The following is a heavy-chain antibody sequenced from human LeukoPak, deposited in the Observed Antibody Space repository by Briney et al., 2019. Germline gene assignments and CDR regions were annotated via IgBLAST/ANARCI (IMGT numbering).Heavy chain of an antibody. CDR2: IYTSGST. CDR3: ARADYVNAFDI. Sequence: SETLSLTCTVSGGSISSYYWSWIRQPAGKGLGWIGRIYTSGSTNYNPSLKSRVTMSVDTSKNHFSLKLSSVTAADTAVYYCARADYVNAFDIWGQGTMVTVSS. CDR1: GGSISSYY. D-gene: IGHD3-16*01. V-gene: IGHV4-4*07. J-gene: IGHJ3*02.